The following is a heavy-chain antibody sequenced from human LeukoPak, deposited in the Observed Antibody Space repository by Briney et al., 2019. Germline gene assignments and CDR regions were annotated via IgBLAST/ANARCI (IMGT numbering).Heavy chain of an antibody. CDR3: AKEGYYDGSGPGNSMDV. D-gene: IGHD3-22*01. Sequence: GGSLRLACAASGFTFSSYGMHCVRQAPGKGLEWLAVISYDGSNTTYAASVKGPFTISRDNSKNTLYLQMTSQRAEYTAVYYCAKEGYYDGSGPGNSMDVWGQGTTVTVSS. J-gene: IGHJ6*02. CDR2: ISYDGSNT. CDR1: GFTFSSYG. V-gene: IGHV3-30*18.